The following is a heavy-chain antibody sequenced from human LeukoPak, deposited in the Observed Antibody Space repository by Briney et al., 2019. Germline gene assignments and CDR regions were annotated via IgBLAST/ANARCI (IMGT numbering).Heavy chain of an antibody. CDR2: LNEDGGYT. J-gene: IGHJ4*02. CDR1: GFTFSIYA. Sequence: PGGSLRLSCAASGFTFSIYAMSWVRQAPGKGLAWVSGLNEDGGYTYYADSVKGRFTISRDNSENTLYLQMSSLRADDTGIYYCARSGGRGWYPADYWGQGTLVTVSS. D-gene: IGHD6-19*01. CDR3: ARSGGRGWYPADY. V-gene: IGHV3-23*01.